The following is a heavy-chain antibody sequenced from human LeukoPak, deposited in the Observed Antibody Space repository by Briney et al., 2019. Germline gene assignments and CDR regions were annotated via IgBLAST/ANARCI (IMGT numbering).Heavy chain of an antibody. CDR1: GFTFSSYA. D-gene: IGHD2-8*02. V-gene: IGHV3-23*01. J-gene: IGHJ4*02. Sequence: PGGSLRLSCAASGFTFSSYAMSWVRQASGKGLEWVSAISGSGGSTYYADSVKGRFTISRDNSKNTLYLQMNSLRAEDTAVYYCAKDLVLVGGYYFDYWGQGTPVTVSS. CDR3: AKDLVLVGGYYFDY. CDR2: ISGSGGST.